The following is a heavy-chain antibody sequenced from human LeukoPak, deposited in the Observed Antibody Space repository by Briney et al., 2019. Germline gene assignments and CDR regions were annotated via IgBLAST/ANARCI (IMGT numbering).Heavy chain of an antibody. J-gene: IGHJ4*02. CDR2: IRYDGSNK. CDR1: GFTFSSYG. Sequence: GGSLRLSCAASGFTFSSYGMHWVRQAPGKGLEWVAFIRYDGSNKFYADSVKGRFTISRDNSKNTLYLQMNSLRAEDTAVYYCARANLGYSSSWYFDYWGQGTLVTVSS. CDR3: ARANLGYSSSWYFDY. V-gene: IGHV3-30*02. D-gene: IGHD6-13*01.